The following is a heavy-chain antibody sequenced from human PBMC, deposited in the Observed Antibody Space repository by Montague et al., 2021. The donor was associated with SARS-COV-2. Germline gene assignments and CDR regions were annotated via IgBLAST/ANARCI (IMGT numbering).Heavy chain of an antibody. CDR3: ARSYYDILTNYYDAFDI. J-gene: IGHJ3*02. V-gene: IGHV2-70*04. D-gene: IGHD3-9*01. Sequence: LAPVKPTQTLTLTCTLSGFSLSTSGMRASWIRQPPGKALEWLARIDWDDDKFYSTSLKTRLTISKDTSKNQVVLTMTNMDPVDTATYYCARSYYDILTNYYDAFDIWGQGTMVTVSS. CDR1: GFSLSTSGMR. CDR2: IDWDDDK.